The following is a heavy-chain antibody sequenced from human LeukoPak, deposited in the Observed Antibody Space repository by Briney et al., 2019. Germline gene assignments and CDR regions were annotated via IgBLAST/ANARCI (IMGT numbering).Heavy chain of an antibody. Sequence: SETLSLTCTVSGYSISSGYYWGWIRQPPGKGLEWIGSIYHSGSTYYNPSLKSRVAISLDNSRNQFSLYLNSVTAADTAVYYCARSSESYDSSGYYSYYFDYWGQGTLVTASS. CDR2: IYHSGST. D-gene: IGHD3-22*01. V-gene: IGHV4-38-2*02. CDR1: GYSISSGYY. J-gene: IGHJ4*02. CDR3: ARSSESYDSSGYYSYYFDY.